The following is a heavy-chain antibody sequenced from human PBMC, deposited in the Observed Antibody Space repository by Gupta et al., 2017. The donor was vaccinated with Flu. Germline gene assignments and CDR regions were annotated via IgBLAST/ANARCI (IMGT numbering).Heavy chain of an antibody. Sequence: DMHWVRQAPGQGLEWMGWINPNSGGTNYEQKFQGRVTMTRDTAISTAYMELSRLRSDDTAVYDCAWRQSFRTTSYDIWTPWGQGTTVTVSS. CDR3: AWRQSFRTTSYDIWTP. V-gene: IGHV1-2*02. CDR2: INPNSGGT. D-gene: IGHD3-9*01. J-gene: IGHJ6*02. CDR1: D.